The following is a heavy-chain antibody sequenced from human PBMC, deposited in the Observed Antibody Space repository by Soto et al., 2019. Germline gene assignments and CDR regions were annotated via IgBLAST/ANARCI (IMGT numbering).Heavy chain of an antibody. D-gene: IGHD3-10*01. CDR1: GYPFTSYG. V-gene: IGHV1-18*01. CDR2: ISTYNGNT. Sequence: QVQLVQSGAEVKKPGASVKVSCKASGYPFTSYGISWVRQAPGQGLEWMGWISTYNGNTKYAQKLQGRVTMTTDTSTSIAYMDLRQMRSDETAVFYCERDMVLGVGSDYWGQGTLVTVSS. CDR3: ERDMVLGVGSDY. J-gene: IGHJ4*02.